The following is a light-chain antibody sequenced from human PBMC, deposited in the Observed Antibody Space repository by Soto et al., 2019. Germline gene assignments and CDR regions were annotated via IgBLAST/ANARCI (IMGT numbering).Light chain of an antibody. J-gene: IGKJ4*01. Sequence: DIQLTQSPSTLSGSVGDRVTITCRASQTISSWLAWYQQKPGKAPKLLIYTSSTLQSGVPSRFSGSGSGTDFTLTISNLQPEDVATYYCQKHNAAPLTFGGGTKVDIK. CDR2: TSS. V-gene: IGKV1-27*01. CDR3: QKHNAAPLT. CDR1: QTISSW.